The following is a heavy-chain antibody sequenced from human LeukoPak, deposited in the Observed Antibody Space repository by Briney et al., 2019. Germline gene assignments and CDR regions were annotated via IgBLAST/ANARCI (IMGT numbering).Heavy chain of an antibody. D-gene: IGHD6-6*01. Sequence: PSETLSLTCTVSGGSISSGGYYWSWIRQHPGKGLEWIGYIYYSGSTYYNPSLKSRVTISVDTSKNQFSLKLSSVTAADTAVYYCARHIAARRPSEYYFDYWGQGTLVTVSS. V-gene: IGHV4-31*03. J-gene: IGHJ4*02. CDR2: IYYSGST. CDR1: GGSISSGGYY. CDR3: ARHIAARRPSEYYFDY.